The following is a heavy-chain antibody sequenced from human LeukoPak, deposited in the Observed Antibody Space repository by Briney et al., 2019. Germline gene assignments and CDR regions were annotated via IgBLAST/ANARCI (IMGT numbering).Heavy chain of an antibody. CDR3: ARGGFNMVRGVIIPSNSYFYYMDI. CDR2: ITSGDFV. D-gene: IGHD3-10*01. J-gene: IGHJ6*03. Sequence: PGGSLRLSCAASGFTFSAYSMNWVRQAPGKGLEWVSSITSGDFVYFADSLKGRFTISRDNAKSSLYLQMNSLRAGDTAVYYCARGGFNMVRGVIIPSNSYFYYMDIWGKGTTVTVSS. V-gene: IGHV3-69-1*01. CDR1: GFTFSAYS.